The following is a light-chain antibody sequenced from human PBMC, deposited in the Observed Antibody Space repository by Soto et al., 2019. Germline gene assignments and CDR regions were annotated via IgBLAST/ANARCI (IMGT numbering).Light chain of an antibody. CDR2: EVS. J-gene: IGLJ2*01. V-gene: IGLV2-14*01. CDR3: SSYTSSSTLV. CDR1: SSDLGCYNY. Sequence: QSALTQPASVSGSPGQSLTISCTGTSSDLGCYNYVSWYQQHPGKAPKVMIYEVSNRPSGVSNRFSGSKSGNTASLTISVLQAEDEADYYCSSYTSSSTLVFGGGTKLTVL.